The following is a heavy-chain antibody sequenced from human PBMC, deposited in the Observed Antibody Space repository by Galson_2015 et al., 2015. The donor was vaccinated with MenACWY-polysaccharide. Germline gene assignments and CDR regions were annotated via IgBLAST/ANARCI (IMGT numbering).Heavy chain of an antibody. Sequence: QSGAEVKKPGASVKVSCKASGYTFTSYGISWVRQAPGQGLEWMGWISAYNGNTNYAQKLQGRVTMPTDTSTSTAYMELRSLRSDDTAVYYCARDGVYSNYDGLDYYYGMDVWGQGTTVTVSS. J-gene: IGHJ6*02. V-gene: IGHV1-18*01. D-gene: IGHD4-11*01. CDR1: GYTFTSYG. CDR2: ISAYNGNT. CDR3: ARDGVYSNYDGLDYYYGMDV.